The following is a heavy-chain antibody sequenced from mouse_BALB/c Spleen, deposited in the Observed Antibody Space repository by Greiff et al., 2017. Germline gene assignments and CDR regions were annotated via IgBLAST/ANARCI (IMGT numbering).Heavy chain of an antibody. Sequence: VQLQQSGAELARPGASVKLSCKASGYTFTDYYINWVKQRTGQGLEWIGEIYPGSGNTYYNEKFKGKATLTADKSSSTAYMQLSSLTSEDSAVYFCAGHYYGSGGFAYWGQGTLVTVSA. CDR3: AGHYYGSGGFAY. CDR2: IYPGSGNT. D-gene: IGHD1-1*01. V-gene: IGHV1-77*01. J-gene: IGHJ3*01. CDR1: GYTFTDYY.